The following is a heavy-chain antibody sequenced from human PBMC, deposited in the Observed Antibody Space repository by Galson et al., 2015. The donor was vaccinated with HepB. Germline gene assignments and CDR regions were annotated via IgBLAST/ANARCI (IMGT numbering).Heavy chain of an antibody. D-gene: IGHD4-17*01. V-gene: IGHV3-23*01. CDR3: AKGFGVTNGLEYFDY. CDR2: ISGSGGST. J-gene: IGHJ4*02. Sequence: SLRLSCAASGFTFSSYAMSWVRQAPGKGLEWVSAISGSGGSTYYADSVKGRFTISRDNSKNTLYLQMNSLRAEDTAVYYCAKGFGVTNGLEYFDYWGQGTLVTVSS. CDR1: GFTFSSYA.